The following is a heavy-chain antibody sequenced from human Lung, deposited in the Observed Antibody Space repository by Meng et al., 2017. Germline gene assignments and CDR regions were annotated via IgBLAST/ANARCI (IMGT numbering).Heavy chain of an antibody. CDR1: GFYFNNAW. J-gene: IGHJ4*02. CDR2: IKSNTDGGTA. Sequence: VPLVESGGDVGKPGGSLRLSCAASGFYFNNAWMSWVRQAPGKGREWVGRIKSNTDGGTAEYAAPVTGRFTISRDDSKSTLYLQMSGLRIDDTGVYYCTWDDKAVSDYWGQGTLVTVSS. V-gene: IGHV3-15*01. D-gene: IGHD1-26*01. CDR3: TWDDKAVSDY.